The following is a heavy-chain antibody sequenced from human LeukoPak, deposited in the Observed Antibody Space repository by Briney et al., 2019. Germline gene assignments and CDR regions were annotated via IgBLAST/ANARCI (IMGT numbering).Heavy chain of an antibody. CDR3: ARDRRQQLVPFDS. D-gene: IGHD6-13*01. J-gene: IGHJ4*02. CDR1: GFTLSSNY. CDR2: SYSGGST. V-gene: IGHV3-66*01. Sequence: GSLRLSCAASGFTLSSNYMSWVRQAPGRGLEWVSLSYSGGSTYYPESVKGRFTISRDNSKNTLYLQMNSLRAEDTAVYYCARDRRQQLVPFDSWGQGTLVTASS.